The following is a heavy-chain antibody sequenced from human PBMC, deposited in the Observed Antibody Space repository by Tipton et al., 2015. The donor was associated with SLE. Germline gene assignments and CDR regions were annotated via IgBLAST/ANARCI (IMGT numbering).Heavy chain of an antibody. CDR2: IYPDDSET. D-gene: IGHD3-16*01. Sequence: VQLVQSGAEVKKPGDSLKISCKASGYTYPNYWIGWVRQMPGKGLEWMGIIYPDDSETRYSPSFRGQVTISVDKSISTAYLQWSSLKASDIATYYCAGRGGSLKFFDSWGQGTLVTVSS. CDR1: GYTYPNYW. J-gene: IGHJ4*02. CDR3: AGRGGSLKFFDS. V-gene: IGHV5-51*03.